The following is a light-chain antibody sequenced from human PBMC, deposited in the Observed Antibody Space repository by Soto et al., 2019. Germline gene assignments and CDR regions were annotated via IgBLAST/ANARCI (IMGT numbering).Light chain of an antibody. J-gene: IGLJ2*01. CDR2: EVS. Sequence: QSALTQPASVSGSPGQSITISCTGTSSDVGSYNLVSWYQQHPGKAPKLMIYEVSKRPSGVSNRFSGSKSGNTASLTISGLQAEDEADYYCCSHAGSSTPFGGGTKVTVL. V-gene: IGLV2-23*02. CDR1: SSDVGSYNL. CDR3: CSHAGSSTP.